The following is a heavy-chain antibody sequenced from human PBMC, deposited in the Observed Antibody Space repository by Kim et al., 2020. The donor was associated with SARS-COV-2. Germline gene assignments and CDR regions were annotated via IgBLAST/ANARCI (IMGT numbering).Heavy chain of an antibody. D-gene: IGHD3-10*01. CDR1: GGSITSSSYY. CDR3: ARDWSYYGSGSLTPTYNWFDP. J-gene: IGHJ5*02. CDR2: IYYSGST. V-gene: IGHV4-39*07. Sequence: SETLSLTCSVSGGSITSSSYYWGWIRQPPGKGLEWIGSIYYSGSTYYNPSLKSRVTISVDASKNQFSLKLSSVTAADTAVYYCARDWSYYGSGSLTPTYNWFDPWGQGTLVTVSS.